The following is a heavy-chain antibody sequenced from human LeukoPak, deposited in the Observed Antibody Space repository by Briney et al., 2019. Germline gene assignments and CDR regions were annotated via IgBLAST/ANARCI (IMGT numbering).Heavy chain of an antibody. CDR3: ARDPGSPTSWYYFDY. J-gene: IGHJ4*02. D-gene: IGHD2-2*01. V-gene: IGHV3-49*04. CDR2: IKSKPYGGTT. Sequence: RSMTLSCPVYGFTFGDYAINWVRQAPGNGREWVGFIKSKPYGGTTEYAASVKGRFTISSDDSESIAYLQINSLKTEDTAVYYCARDPGSPTSWYYFDYWGQGTLVTVSS. CDR1: GFTFGDYA.